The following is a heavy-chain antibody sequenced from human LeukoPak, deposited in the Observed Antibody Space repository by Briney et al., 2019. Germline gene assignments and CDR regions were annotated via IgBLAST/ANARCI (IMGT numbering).Heavy chain of an antibody. CDR1: GYSFTSYW. D-gene: IGHD5-18*01. CDR3: AREYSYVWEY. J-gene: IGHJ4*02. V-gene: IGHV5-51*01. Sequence: GESRKISCKGSGYSFTSYWIGWVRQMPGKGLEWMGIIYPGDSDTRYSPSFQGQVTISADKSISAAYLQWSNLKASDTAMYYCAREYSYVWEYWGQGTLVTVSS. CDR2: IYPGDSDT.